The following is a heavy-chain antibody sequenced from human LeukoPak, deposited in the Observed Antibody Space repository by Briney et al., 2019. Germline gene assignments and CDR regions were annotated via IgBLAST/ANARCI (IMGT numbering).Heavy chain of an antibody. V-gene: IGHV4-59*01. Sequence: SETLSLTCTVSGGSISSDYWSWIRKPPRQGLEWIGISYYSGSTNYNPSLKSRVTISVDTSKIQFSLELSSVTAADTDVYYCASENTALAFDIWGQGTMVTASS. CDR1: GGSISSDY. J-gene: IGHJ3*02. D-gene: IGHD5-18*01. CDR2: SYYSGST. CDR3: ASENTALAFDI.